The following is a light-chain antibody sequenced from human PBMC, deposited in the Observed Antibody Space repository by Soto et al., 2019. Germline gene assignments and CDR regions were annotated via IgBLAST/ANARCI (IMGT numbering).Light chain of an antibody. J-gene: IGKJ4*01. V-gene: IGKV1-6*01. CDR3: LQEYRYPLT. Sequence: AIQLTQSPASLSASVGDRVTITCRASQGIRNDLGWFQQKPGKAPKLLIYAASSWQTGVPSRFSGSGSGTYFTLTISRLQVEDFATYYCLQEYRYPLTFGGGTKVEI. CDR2: AAS. CDR1: QGIRND.